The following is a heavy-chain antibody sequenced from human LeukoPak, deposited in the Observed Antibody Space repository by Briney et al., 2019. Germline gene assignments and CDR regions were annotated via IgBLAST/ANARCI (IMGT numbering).Heavy chain of an antibody. CDR1: GGSISCYY. D-gene: IGHD3-10*01. Sequence: SETLSLTCTVSGGSISCYYWSWIRQPAGKGLEWIGRIYTSGSTNYNPSLKSRVTMSVDTSKNQFSLKLSSVTAADTAVYYCARGNGLWFGELLSYYYGMDVWGQGTTVTVSS. V-gene: IGHV4-4*07. J-gene: IGHJ6*02. CDR2: IYTSGST. CDR3: ARGNGLWFGELLSYYYGMDV.